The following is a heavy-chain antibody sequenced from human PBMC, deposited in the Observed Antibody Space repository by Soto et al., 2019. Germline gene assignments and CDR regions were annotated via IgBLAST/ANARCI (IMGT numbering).Heavy chain of an antibody. CDR1: GGSITSGGYS. V-gene: IGHV4-30-2*01. Sequence: NPSETLSLTCTVSGGSITSGGYSWSWIRQPPGKGLEWIGYISHSGSTYYNPSLKSRVTMSLDRSKNQVSLKLNSVTAADTAVYYCARLVNYDFWSGFYSPDVWGQGTTVTVSS. CDR3: ARLVNYDFWSGFYSPDV. D-gene: IGHD3-3*01. J-gene: IGHJ6*02. CDR2: ISHSGST.